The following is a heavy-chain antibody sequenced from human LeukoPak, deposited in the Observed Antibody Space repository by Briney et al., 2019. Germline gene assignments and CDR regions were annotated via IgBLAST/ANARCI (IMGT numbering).Heavy chain of an antibody. J-gene: IGHJ4*02. Sequence: TGGSLRLSCAASGFTVSSNYMSWVRQAPGKGLEWVSVIYSGGSTYYADSVKGRFTISRDNSKNTLYLQMNSLRAEDTAVYYCANPPPYCSSTICPSGIDYWGQGTLVTVSS. D-gene: IGHD2-2*01. CDR3: ANPPPYCSSTICPSGIDY. CDR1: GFTVSSNY. V-gene: IGHV3-53*01. CDR2: IYSGGST.